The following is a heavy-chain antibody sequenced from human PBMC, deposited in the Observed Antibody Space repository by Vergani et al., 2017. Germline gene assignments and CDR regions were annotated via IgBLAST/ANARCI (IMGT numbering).Heavy chain of an antibody. D-gene: IGHD1-26*01. Sequence: QVQLVESGGGLVKPGGSLRLSCAASGFSFSDHYMTWIRQAPGKGLEWVSYISNSGNTIEYADSVKGRFSISRDNAKSSLFLQMDSLRAEDTAVYYCANFGEWELRRNWGQGTLVTVSS. CDR1: GFSFSDHY. J-gene: IGHJ4*02. CDR3: ANFGEWELRRN. CDR2: ISNSGNTI. V-gene: IGHV3-11*01.